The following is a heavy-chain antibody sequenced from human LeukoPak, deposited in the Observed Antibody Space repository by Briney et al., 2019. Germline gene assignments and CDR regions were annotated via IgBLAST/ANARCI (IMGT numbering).Heavy chain of an antibody. CDR1: GFTVNSNY. CDR2: INSDGSST. Sequence: PGGSLRLSCAASGFTVNSNYMSWVRQAPGKGLVWVSRINSDGSSTSYADSVKGRFTISRDNAKNTLYLQMNSLRAEDTAVYYCARDIRGYYYMDVWGKGTTVTVSS. J-gene: IGHJ6*03. CDR3: ARDIRGYYYMDV. D-gene: IGHD2-2*02. V-gene: IGHV3-74*01.